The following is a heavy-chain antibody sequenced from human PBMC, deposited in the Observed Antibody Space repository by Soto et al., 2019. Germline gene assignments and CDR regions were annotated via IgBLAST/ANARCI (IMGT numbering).Heavy chain of an antibody. CDR3: ARRTIFGVVMPNWXDP. J-gene: IGHJ5*02. CDR2: IYYSGST. CDR1: GGSISSGGYY. V-gene: IGHV4-31*03. Sequence: SETLSLTCTVSGGSISSGGYYWSWIRQHPGKGLEWIGYIYYSGSTYYNPSLKSRVTISVDTSKNQFSLKLSSVTAADTAVYYCARRTIFGVVMPNWXDPWGQGTLVTVSS. D-gene: IGHD3-3*01.